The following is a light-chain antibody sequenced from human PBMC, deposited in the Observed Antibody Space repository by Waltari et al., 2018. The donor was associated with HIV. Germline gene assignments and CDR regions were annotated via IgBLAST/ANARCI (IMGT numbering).Light chain of an antibody. CDR2: EVT. J-gene: IGLJ3*02. CDR3: CSYVGSNVWV. CDR1: SSAVGNYNL. V-gene: IGLV2-23*02. Sequence: QSVLTQPPSVSGSPGQSITISCTGTSSAVGNYNLVSWYQQHPGKAPKLIIYEVTKRPSGVSNRFSGSKSGNTASLTISGLQAEDEADYYCCSYVGSNVWVFGGGTKLTVL.